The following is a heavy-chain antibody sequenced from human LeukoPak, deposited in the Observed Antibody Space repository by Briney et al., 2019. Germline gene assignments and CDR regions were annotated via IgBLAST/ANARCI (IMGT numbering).Heavy chain of an antibody. CDR2: INAGNGNT. CDR1: GYTFTSFA. Sequence: ASVKVSCKASGYTFTSFAMTWVRQAPGQGLEWMGWINAGNGNTKYSQKFQGRVTITRDTSASTAYMELSSLRSEDTAVYYCARDSHPYSSGWHWLSNWGQGTLVTVSS. J-gene: IGHJ4*02. CDR3: ARDSHPYSSGWHWLSN. D-gene: IGHD6-19*01. V-gene: IGHV1-3*01.